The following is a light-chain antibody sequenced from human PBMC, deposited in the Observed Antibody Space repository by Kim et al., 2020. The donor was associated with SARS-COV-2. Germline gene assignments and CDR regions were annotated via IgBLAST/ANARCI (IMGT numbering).Light chain of an antibody. V-gene: IGKV1-39*01. Sequence: DIQMTQSPSSLSASVGDRVTITCRASQSISNYLNWYQQKPGKAPKLLIYAASTLQSGVPARLSGGGSGTDFTLTISSLQPEDSATYYCQQSYKTPYTFGQGTKLEI. CDR2: AAS. CDR1: QSISNY. J-gene: IGKJ2*01. CDR3: QQSYKTPYT.